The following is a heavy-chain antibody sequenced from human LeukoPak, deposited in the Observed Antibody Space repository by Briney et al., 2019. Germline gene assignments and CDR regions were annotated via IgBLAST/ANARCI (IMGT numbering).Heavy chain of an antibody. CDR3: ARGASSYPPGPYSLSAT. V-gene: IGHV1-2*02. D-gene: IGHD2-21*01. Sequence: ASVKVSCKASEYTFTGYYIHWVRQAPGQGLEWMGCINPNSGGTNYAQKFQDRVTVTWDTSISTTYMDLSRLTSDDTAVYYCARGASSYPPGPYSLSATWGQGPLVPVSS. CDR2: INPNSGGT. J-gene: IGHJ5*02. CDR1: EYTFTGYY.